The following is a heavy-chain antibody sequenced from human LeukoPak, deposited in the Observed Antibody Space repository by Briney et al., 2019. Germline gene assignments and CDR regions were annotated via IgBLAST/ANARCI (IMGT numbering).Heavy chain of an antibody. J-gene: IGHJ3*02. Sequence: GGSLRLSCGASGYTFNNAWMNWVRQAPGKGLEWVGRIKSKTDGGTTDYAAPVKGRFTISRDDSKNTLYLQMNSLKTEDTAVYYCTTGYFDSSGIYAFDIWGQGTMVTVSS. V-gene: IGHV3-15*01. CDR1: GYTFNNAW. CDR2: IKSKTDGGTT. CDR3: TTGYFDSSGIYAFDI. D-gene: IGHD3-22*01.